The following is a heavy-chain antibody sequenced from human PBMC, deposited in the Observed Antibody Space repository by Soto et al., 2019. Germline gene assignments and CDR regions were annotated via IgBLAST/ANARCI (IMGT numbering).Heavy chain of an antibody. D-gene: IGHD6-6*01. CDR3: ARDKYSSQIQGVYYYYGMDV. CDR1: GFTFSSYF. Sequence: EVQLVESGGGLVKPGGSLRLSCAASGFTFSSYFMNWVRQAPGKGLDWVSSISSSTSYIYYADSVKGRFTISRDNAKNSLYLQMNSLRAEDTAVYYCARDKYSSQIQGVYYYYGMDVWGQGTTVTVSS. V-gene: IGHV3-21*01. J-gene: IGHJ6*02. CDR2: ISSSTSYI.